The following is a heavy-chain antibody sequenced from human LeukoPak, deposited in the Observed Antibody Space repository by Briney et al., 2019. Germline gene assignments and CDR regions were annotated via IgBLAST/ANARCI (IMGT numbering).Heavy chain of an antibody. CDR1: GGSISSGTYY. J-gene: IGHJ4*02. CDR3: AREVARHDYFDY. V-gene: IGHV4-31*03. CDR2: IYYSGST. Sequence: RPSQTLSLTCTVSGGSISSGTYYWSWIRHHPGKGLEWIGYIYYSGSTSYNPSLKSRLTISVDTSKNQFSLKLSSVTAADTAVYYCAREVARHDYFDYWGQGTLVTVSS.